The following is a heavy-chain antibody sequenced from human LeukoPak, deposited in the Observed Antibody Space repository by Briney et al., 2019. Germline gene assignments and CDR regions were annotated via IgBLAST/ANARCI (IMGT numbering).Heavy chain of an antibody. D-gene: IGHD6-13*01. J-gene: IGHJ4*02. CDR3: ARCLATAAAY. CDR2: IKQDGSEK. V-gene: IGHV3-7*01. CDR1: GFTFSTYW. Sequence: PGGSLILSCAASGFTFSTYWMTWVRRAPGKGLEWVANIKQDGSEKSYVDSVKGRFTISRDNAKSSVYLQMNSLRAVDAALYYCARCLATAAAYWGQGTLVTVSS.